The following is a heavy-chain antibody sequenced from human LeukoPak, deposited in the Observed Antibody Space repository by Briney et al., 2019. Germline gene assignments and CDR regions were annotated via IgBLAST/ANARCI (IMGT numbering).Heavy chain of an antibody. CDR3: ARQRRPGYYGSGSYYPRGYFDY. V-gene: IGHV4-34*01. D-gene: IGHD3-10*01. CDR2: INHSGST. J-gene: IGHJ4*02. CDR1: GGSFSGYY. Sequence: SETLSLTCAVYGGSFSGYYWSWIRQPPGKGLEWIGEINHSGSTNYNPSLKSRVTISVDTSKNQFSLKLSSVTAADTAVYYCARQRRPGYYGSGSYYPRGYFDYWGQGTLVTVSS.